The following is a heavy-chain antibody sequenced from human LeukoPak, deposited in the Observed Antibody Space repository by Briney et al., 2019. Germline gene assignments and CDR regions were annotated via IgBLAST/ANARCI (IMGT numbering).Heavy chain of an antibody. CDR3: AKGLGWFDP. Sequence: SRTLSLTFVISRDIVSKNSAAWMWLRQSRSRGLEWLVCTYYSSKCYNDYAVSVKSRITINPDTSKNQCSLQRNSVPPEDTAVYYCAKGLGWFDPWGQGTLVTVSS. V-gene: IGHV6-1*01. CDR1: RDIVSKNSAA. J-gene: IGHJ5*02. CDR2: TYYSSKCYN.